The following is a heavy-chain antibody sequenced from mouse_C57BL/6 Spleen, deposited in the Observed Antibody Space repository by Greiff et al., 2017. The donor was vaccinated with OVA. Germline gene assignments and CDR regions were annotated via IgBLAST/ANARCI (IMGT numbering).Heavy chain of an antibody. J-gene: IGHJ2*01. V-gene: IGHV5-6*03. D-gene: IGHD1-1*01. CDR2: ISSGGSYT. CDR3: AREGTTVVADY. Sequence: EVKLMESGGGLVKPGGSLKLSCAASGFTFSSYGMSWVRQTPDKRLEWVATISSGGSYTYYPDSVKGRFTISRDNAKNTLYLQMSSLKSEDTAMYYCAREGTTVVADYWGQGTTLTVSS. CDR1: GFTFSSYG.